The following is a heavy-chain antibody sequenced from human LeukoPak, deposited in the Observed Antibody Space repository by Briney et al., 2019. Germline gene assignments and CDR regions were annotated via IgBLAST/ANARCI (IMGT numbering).Heavy chain of an antibody. CDR3: AKVWRGY. CDR2: ISGSGGST. D-gene: IGHD1-14*01. V-gene: IGHV3-23*01. J-gene: IGHJ4*02. Sequence: SLRLSXXASXXTXGSYAMSWVRQAPGKGLEWVSAISGSGGSTYYADSVKGRFTISRDNSKNTLYLQMNSLRAEDTAVYYCAKVWRGYWGQGTLVTVSS. CDR1: XXTXGSYA.